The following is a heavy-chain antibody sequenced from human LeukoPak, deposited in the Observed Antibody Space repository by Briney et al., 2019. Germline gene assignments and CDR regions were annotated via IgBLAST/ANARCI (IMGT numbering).Heavy chain of an antibody. CDR1: GYSFTSYW. V-gene: IGHV5-51*01. Sequence: GESLKISCKGSGYSFTSYWIGWVRQMPGRGLEWMGIIYPGDSETRYSPSFQGQVTISADKSISTAYLQWSSLKATDTAMYYCARRGDTTVVNHFDYWGQGTLVTVSS. CDR2: IYPGDSET. CDR3: ARRGDTTVVNHFDY. D-gene: IGHD5-18*01. J-gene: IGHJ4*02.